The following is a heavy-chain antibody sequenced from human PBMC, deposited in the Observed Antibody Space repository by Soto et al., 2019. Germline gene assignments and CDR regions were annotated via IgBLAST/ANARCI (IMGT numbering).Heavy chain of an antibody. J-gene: IGHJ4*02. D-gene: IGHD3-10*01. CDR2: ISAYNGNP. CDR1: GYTISSDG. CDR3: ARGGFGELLCDY. Sequence: ASVKVSCKVSGYTISSDGVSWVRQAPGQGLEWMGWISAYNGNPNYAQKLQGRVTMTTDTSTSTAYMELRSLRSDDTAVYYCARGGFGELLCDYLGQGTLVTVSS. V-gene: IGHV1-18*01.